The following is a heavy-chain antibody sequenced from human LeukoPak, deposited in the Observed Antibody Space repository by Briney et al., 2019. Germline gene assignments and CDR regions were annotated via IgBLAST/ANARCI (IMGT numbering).Heavy chain of an antibody. V-gene: IGHV1-2*02. CDR1: GYTFTGYY. D-gene: IGHD6-19*01. J-gene: IGHJ5*02. Sequence: GASVKVSCKASGYTFTGYYMHWVRQAPGQGLEWMGWINPNSGGTNYAQKFQGRVTMTRDTPISTAYMELSRLRSDDTAVYYCARDNGSGGWYLEWFDPWGQGTLVNVSS. CDR2: INPNSGGT. CDR3: ARDNGSGGWYLEWFDP.